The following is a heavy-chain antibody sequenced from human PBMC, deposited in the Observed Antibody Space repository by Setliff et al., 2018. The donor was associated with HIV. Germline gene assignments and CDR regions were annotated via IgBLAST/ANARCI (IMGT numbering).Heavy chain of an antibody. D-gene: IGHD2-15*01. V-gene: IGHV4-4*02. CDR3: ARSSTPDTRAYYPDY. Sequence: SETLSLTCAVSGGSISSNNWWSWVRQPPGKGLEWIGGIYHGGNTNYNSSLKGRVAISVDKSKNQFLFKLTSVTAADTAVYYRARSSTPDTRAYYPDYWGQGTLVTVSS. J-gene: IGHJ4*03. CDR1: GGSISSNNW. CDR2: IYHGGNT.